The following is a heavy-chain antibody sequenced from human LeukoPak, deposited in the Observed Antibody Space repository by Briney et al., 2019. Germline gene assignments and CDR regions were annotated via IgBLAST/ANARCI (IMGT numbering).Heavy chain of an antibody. CDR1: GGTFSSYA. D-gene: IGHD4-17*01. V-gene: IGHV1-46*01. Sequence: ASVKVSCKASGGTFSSYAISWVRQAPGQGLEWMGIINPSGGSTSYAQKFQGRVTMTRDMPTSTVYMELSSLRSEDTAVYYCARPTTVTFLDFDYWGQGTLVTVSS. CDR2: INPSGGST. CDR3: ARPTTVTFLDFDY. J-gene: IGHJ4*02.